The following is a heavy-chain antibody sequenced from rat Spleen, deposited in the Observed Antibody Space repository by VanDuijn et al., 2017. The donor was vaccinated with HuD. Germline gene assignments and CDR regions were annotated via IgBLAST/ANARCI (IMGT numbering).Heavy chain of an antibody. V-gene: IGHV5-20*01. CDR3: TTSPNRYNWGPYFDY. D-gene: IGHD1-5*01. Sequence: EVQLVETGGGLVQPGRSLKLSCAASGFTFSDYAMAWVRQSPKKGLEWVAYISYDGGSTYYRDSVKGRFTISRDNAKSTLYLQMDSLRSEDTATYYCTTSPNRYNWGPYFDYWGQGVMVTVSS. CDR2: ISYDGGST. CDR1: GFTFSDYA. J-gene: IGHJ2*01.